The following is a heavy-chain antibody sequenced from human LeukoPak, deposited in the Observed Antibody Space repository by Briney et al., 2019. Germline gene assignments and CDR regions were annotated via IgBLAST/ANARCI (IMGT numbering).Heavy chain of an antibody. J-gene: IGHJ6*02. V-gene: IGHV3-30-3*01. CDR3: ARNPGNYYGMDV. CDR2: ISYDGSNK. CDR1: GFTFSSYA. Sequence: GRSLRLSCAASGFTFSSYAMHWVRQAPGKGLEWVAVISYDGSNKYYADSVKGRFTISRDNSKNTLYLQMNSLRAEDTAVYYCARNPGNYYGMDVWGQGTTVTVSS.